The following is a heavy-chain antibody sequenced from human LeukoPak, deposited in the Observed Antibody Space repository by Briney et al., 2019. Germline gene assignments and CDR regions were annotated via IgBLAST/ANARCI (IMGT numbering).Heavy chain of an antibody. CDR2: IYHSGST. Sequence: PSETLSLTCTVSGGSINSGGHYWSWIRQPPGKGLEWIGYIYHSGSTYYNPSLKSRVTISVDRSKNQFSLKLSSVTAADTAVYYCARATPEYSDYDPPDSFDYWGQGTLVTVSS. D-gene: IGHD5-12*01. CDR3: ARATPEYSDYDPPDSFDY. V-gene: IGHV4-30-2*01. CDR1: GGSINSGGHY. J-gene: IGHJ4*02.